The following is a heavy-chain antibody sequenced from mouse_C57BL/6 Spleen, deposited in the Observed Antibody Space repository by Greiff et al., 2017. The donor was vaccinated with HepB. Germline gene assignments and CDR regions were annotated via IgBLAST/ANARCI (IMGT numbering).Heavy chain of an antibody. Sequence: VQLKESGPELVKPGASVKMSCKASGYTFTDYNMHWVKQSHGKSLEWIGYINPNNGGTSYNQKFKGKATLTVNKSSSTAYMELRSLTSEDSAVYYCARDYGSLYAMDYWGQGTSVTVSS. D-gene: IGHD1-1*01. CDR3: ARDYGSLYAMDY. V-gene: IGHV1-22*01. J-gene: IGHJ4*01. CDR1: GYTFTDYN. CDR2: INPNNGGT.